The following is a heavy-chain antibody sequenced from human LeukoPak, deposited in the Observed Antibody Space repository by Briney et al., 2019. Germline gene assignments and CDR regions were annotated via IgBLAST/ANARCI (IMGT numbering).Heavy chain of an antibody. D-gene: IGHD6-13*01. Sequence: GGSLRLSCAASGFTFTSSAMTWVRQAPGKGLEWVSASGTAGDTYYVDSVKGRFTISRDNSKNTLYLQMTSLRTEDTAVYYCAKKTPGTHPFDFWGQGTLVTVSP. CDR1: GFTFTSSA. J-gene: IGHJ4*02. CDR3: AKKTPGTHPFDF. V-gene: IGHV3-23*01. CDR2: SGTAGDT.